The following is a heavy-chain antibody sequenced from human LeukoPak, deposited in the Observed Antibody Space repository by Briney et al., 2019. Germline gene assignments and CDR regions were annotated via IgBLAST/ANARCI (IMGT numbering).Heavy chain of an antibody. CDR3: ARDLLYYDILTGPDY. D-gene: IGHD3-9*01. CDR2: IYYSGST. CDR1: GGSISSYY. V-gene: IGHV4-59*01. Sequence: SETLSLTCTVSGGSISSYYWSWIRQPPGKGLEWIGYIYYSGSTNYNPPLKSRVTISVDTSKNQFSLKLSSVTAADTAVYYCARDLLYYDILTGPDYWGQGTLVTVSS. J-gene: IGHJ4*02.